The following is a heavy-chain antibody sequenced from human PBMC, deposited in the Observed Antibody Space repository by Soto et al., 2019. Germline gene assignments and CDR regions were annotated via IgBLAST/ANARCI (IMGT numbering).Heavy chain of an antibody. Sequence: QVQLVESGGGVVQPGRSLRLSCAAYGFTFNTYGMHWVRQAPGMGLEWLAVIWNDGSNSSYANSVKGRFTISRDNSTNTLYRQISSLRAKDTAVYYCARRQIPPPTRGAANARGGMDVWGQGTTVSVSS. CDR2: IWNDGSNS. CDR1: GFTFNTYG. D-gene: IGHD6-13*01. V-gene: IGHV3-33*01. J-gene: IGHJ6*02. CDR3: ARRQIPPPTRGAANARGGMDV.